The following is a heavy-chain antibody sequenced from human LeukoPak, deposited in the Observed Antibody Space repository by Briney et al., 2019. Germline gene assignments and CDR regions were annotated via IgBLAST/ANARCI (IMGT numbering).Heavy chain of an antibody. Sequence: SETLSLTCAVYGGSFNDYYWNWIRQPPGKGLEWIGEINLRGSTTYNPSLKSRVTISLDESKNRFSLKLSSVTAADTAVYYCARVSGYDWESFYDYWGQGTLVTVSS. CDR1: GGSFNDYY. CDR2: INLRGST. V-gene: IGHV4-34*01. J-gene: IGHJ4*02. CDR3: ARVSGYDWESFYDY. D-gene: IGHD5-12*01.